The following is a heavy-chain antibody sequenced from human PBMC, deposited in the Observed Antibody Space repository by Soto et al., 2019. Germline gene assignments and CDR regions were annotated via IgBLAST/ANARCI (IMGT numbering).Heavy chain of an antibody. D-gene: IGHD6-19*01. CDR3: AKGIAVAGNYYYGMDV. Sequence: QVQLVESGGGVVQPGRSLRLSCAASGFTFSSYGMHWVRQAPGKGPEWVAVISYDGSNKYYADSVKGRFTISRDNSKNTLYLQMNSLRAEDTAVYYCAKGIAVAGNYYYGMDVWGQGTTVTVSS. CDR1: GFTFSSYG. CDR2: ISYDGSNK. V-gene: IGHV3-30*18. J-gene: IGHJ6*02.